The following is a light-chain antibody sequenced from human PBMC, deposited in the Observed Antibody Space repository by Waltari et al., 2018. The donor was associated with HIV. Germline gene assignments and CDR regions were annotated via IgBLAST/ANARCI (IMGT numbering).Light chain of an antibody. V-gene: IGLV1-44*01. Sequence: QSVLTQPPSASGTPGQRVTISCSGSSSNIGSNTVNWYQQLPGTAPKLLIYSNNQRPSGVPDRFSGSKSGTSASLAISWLQSEDEADYYCAAWDDSLNAVVFGGGTKLTVL. CDR1: SSNIGSNT. CDR3: AAWDDSLNAVV. J-gene: IGLJ2*01. CDR2: SNN.